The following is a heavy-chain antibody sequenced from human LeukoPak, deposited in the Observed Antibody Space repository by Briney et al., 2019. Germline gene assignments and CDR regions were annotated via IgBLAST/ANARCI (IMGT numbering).Heavy chain of an antibody. CDR3: AKFGSGWYHVDS. Sequence: GGSLRLSCAVSGFALRSYGMHWVRQAPGKGLEWVAYIWSDGSNPNYADSVKGRFTISRDTSNNTPYLQMDSLRGDDTAVYFCAKFGSGWYHVDSWGQGALVSVSS. V-gene: IGHV3-30*02. J-gene: IGHJ4*02. CDR2: IWSDGSNP. D-gene: IGHD6-19*01. CDR1: GFALRSYG.